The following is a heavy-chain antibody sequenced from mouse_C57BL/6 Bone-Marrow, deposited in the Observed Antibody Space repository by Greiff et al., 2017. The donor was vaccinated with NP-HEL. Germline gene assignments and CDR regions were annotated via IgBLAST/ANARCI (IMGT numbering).Heavy chain of an antibody. D-gene: IGHD1-1*01. J-gene: IGHJ2*01. Sequence: EVQLQQSGPELVKPGASVKIPCKASGYTFTDYNMDWVKQSHGKSLEWIGDIDPNNGGTIYNQKFKGKATLTVDKSSSTAYMELRSLTSEDTAVYYCARRNYYGSSYDYFDYWGQGTTLTVSS. CDR2: IDPNNGGT. CDR1: GYTFTDYN. V-gene: IGHV1-18*01. CDR3: ARRNYYGSSYDYFDY.